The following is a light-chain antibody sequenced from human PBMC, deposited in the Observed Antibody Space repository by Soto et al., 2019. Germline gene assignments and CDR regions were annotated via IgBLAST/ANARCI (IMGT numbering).Light chain of an antibody. J-gene: IGLJ2*01. CDR2: EVS. Sequence: QPASVSGSPGQSITISCTGTSSDVGGYNYVSWYQQHPGKAPKLMIYEVSNRPSGVSNRFSGSKSGNTASLTISGLQAEDEADYYCSSYTSSRTSVVFGEGTKL. V-gene: IGLV2-14*01. CDR3: SSYTSSRTSVV. CDR1: SSDVGGYNY.